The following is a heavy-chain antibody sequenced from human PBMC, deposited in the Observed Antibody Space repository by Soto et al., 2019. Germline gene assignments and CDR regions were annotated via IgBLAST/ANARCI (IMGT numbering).Heavy chain of an antibody. CDR3: AKDGYSSGCFDY. CDR2: ISYDGSNK. CDR1: GFTFSSYG. V-gene: IGHV3-30*18. J-gene: IGHJ4*02. Sequence: QVQLVESGGDVVQPGRSLRLSCAASGFTFSSYGMHWVRQAPGKGLEWVAVISYDGSNKYYADSVKGRFTISRDNSKNTLYLQMNSLRAEDTAVYYCAKDGYSSGCFDYWGQGTLVTVSS. D-gene: IGHD6-19*01.